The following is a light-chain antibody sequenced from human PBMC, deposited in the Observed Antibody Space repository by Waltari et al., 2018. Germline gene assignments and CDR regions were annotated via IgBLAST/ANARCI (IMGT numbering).Light chain of an antibody. V-gene: IGKV1-12*01. CDR3: QQTNNFLGIT. Sequence: SPSFVSASIGDRVTITCRASHHISSWLAWYQQKPGKAPKLLIYVASTLHSGVPSRFSGGGSGTEFTLTISSLQPEDFAVYYCQQTNNFLGITFGQGTRLEIK. J-gene: IGKJ5*01. CDR2: VAS. CDR1: HHISSW.